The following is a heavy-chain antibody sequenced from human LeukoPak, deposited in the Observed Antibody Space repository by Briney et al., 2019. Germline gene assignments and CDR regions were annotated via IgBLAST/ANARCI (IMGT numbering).Heavy chain of an antibody. CDR2: ISYDGSNK. J-gene: IGHJ4*02. CDR3: AKDARGSGSYLDY. V-gene: IGHV3-30*04. D-gene: IGHD3-10*01. CDR1: GFTFSSYA. Sequence: GGSLRLSCAASGFTFSSYAMHWVRQAPGKGLVWVAVISYDGSNKYYADSVKGRFTISRDNSKNTLYLQMDSLRAEDTAVYYCAKDARGSGSYLDYWGQGTLVTVSS.